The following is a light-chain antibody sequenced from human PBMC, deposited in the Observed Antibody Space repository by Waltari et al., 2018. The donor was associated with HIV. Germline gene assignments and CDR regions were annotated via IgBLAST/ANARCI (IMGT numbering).Light chain of an antibody. V-gene: IGKV3-20*01. CDR2: GAS. CDR1: LSVRSNY. Sequence: DIVLTQSPGTLSLSPGPRATLSCRASLSVRSNYLAWYQQKPGQAPRLLIYGASTRATGIPDRFSGSGSGTDFTLTISRLEPEDFAVYYCQQYTNSAFTFGPGTKVDIK. J-gene: IGKJ3*01. CDR3: QQYTNSAFT.